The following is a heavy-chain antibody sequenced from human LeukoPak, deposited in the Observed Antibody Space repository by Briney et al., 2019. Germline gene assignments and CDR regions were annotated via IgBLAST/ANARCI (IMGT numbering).Heavy chain of an antibody. J-gene: IGHJ4*02. CDR1: GFTFSSYS. D-gene: IGHD7-27*01. CDR3: ARDIISLKLGSRVEAY. V-gene: IGHV3-21*01. Sequence: GGSLRLSCAASGFTFSSYSMNWVRQAPGKGLEWVSSISSSSSYIYYADSVKGRFTISRDNAKNSLYLQMNSLRAEDTAVYYCARDIISLKLGSRVEAYWGQGTLVTVSS. CDR2: ISSSSSYI.